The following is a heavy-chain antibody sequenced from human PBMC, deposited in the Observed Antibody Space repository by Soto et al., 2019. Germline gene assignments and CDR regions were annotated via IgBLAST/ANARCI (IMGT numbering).Heavy chain of an antibody. D-gene: IGHD6-13*01. CDR1: GFTFSSYG. CDR3: AREISSSWPYYYYGMDV. CDR2: IWYDGSNK. V-gene: IGHV3-33*01. Sequence: QVQLVESGGGVVQPGRSLRLSCAASGFTFSSYGMHWVRQAPGKGLEWVAVIWYDGSNKYYADSVKGRFTISRDNSKDTLYLKMNSLSAEDTAVYYCAREISSSWPYYYYGMDVWGQGTTVTVSS. J-gene: IGHJ6*02.